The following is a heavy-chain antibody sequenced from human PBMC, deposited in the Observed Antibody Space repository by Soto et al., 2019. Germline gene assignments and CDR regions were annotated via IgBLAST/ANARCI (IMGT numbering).Heavy chain of an antibody. J-gene: IGHJ6*02. CDR2: IYYSGST. CDR3: ARPLTPGSIAVAGLPHYYYGMDV. V-gene: IGHV4-39*01. D-gene: IGHD6-19*01. CDR1: GGSISSSSYY. Sequence: SETLSLTCTVSGGSISSSSYYWGWIRKPPGKGLEWIGSIYYSGSTYYNPSLKSRVTISVDTSKNQFSLKLSSVTAADTAVYYCARPLTPGSIAVAGLPHYYYGMDVWGQGTTVTVSS.